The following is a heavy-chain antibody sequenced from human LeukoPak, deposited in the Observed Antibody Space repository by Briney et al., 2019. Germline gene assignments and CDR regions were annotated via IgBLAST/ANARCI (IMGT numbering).Heavy chain of an antibody. D-gene: IGHD3-22*01. CDR2: ISGSGIST. CDR3: ARDGDDSSGYYGGY. CDR1: GFSFSTYA. J-gene: IGHJ4*02. Sequence: GGSLRLSCAASGFSFSTYAMSWVRQAPGKGLEWVSGISGSGISTYYADSVKGRFTISRDNAKYSLYLQMNSLRAEDTAVYYCARDGDDSSGYYGGYWGQGTLVTVSS. V-gene: IGHV3-23*01.